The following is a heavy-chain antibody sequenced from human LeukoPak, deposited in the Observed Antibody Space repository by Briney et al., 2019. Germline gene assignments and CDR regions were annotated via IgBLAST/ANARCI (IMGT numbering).Heavy chain of an antibody. V-gene: IGHV3-23*01. CDR1: GFTFSSYG. Sequence: PGGSLRLSCAASGFTFSSYGMSWVRQAPGKGLEWVSAISGSGGSTYYADSVKGRYTISRDNSKNTLYLQMNSLRAEDTAVYYCAKEVEVYQLLSRKFYYYYMDAWGKGITVTISS. D-gene: IGHD2-2*01. CDR3: AKEVEVYQLLSRKFYYYYMDA. CDR2: ISGSGGST. J-gene: IGHJ6*03.